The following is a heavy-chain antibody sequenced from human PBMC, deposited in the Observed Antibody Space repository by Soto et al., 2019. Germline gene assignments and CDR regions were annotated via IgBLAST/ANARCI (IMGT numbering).Heavy chain of an antibody. J-gene: IGHJ5*02. CDR2: FDPEDGEK. V-gene: IGHV1-24*01. CDR3: ATVPFGELLSGGWFDP. Sequence: QVQLVQSGAEVKKPGASVKVSCKVSGYTLTELSMHWVRQAPGKGLEWMGGFDPEDGEKIYAQKFQGRFTMTEDTSTDTAYMELSSLRSEDTAVYYCATVPFGELLSGGWFDPWGQGTLVTVSS. D-gene: IGHD3-10*01. CDR1: GYTLTELS.